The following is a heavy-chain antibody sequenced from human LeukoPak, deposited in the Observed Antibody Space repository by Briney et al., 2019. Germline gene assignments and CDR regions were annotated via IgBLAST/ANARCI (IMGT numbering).Heavy chain of an antibody. CDR3: AKPTCSSTSCYSRMDAFDI. Sequence: PGGSLRLSCAASGFTFSSYAMSWVRQAPGKGLEWVSAISGSGGSTYYADSVKGRFTISGDNSKNTLYLQMNSLRAEDTAVYYCAKPTCSSTSCYSRMDAFDIWGQGTMVTVSS. V-gene: IGHV3-23*01. CDR2: ISGSGGST. J-gene: IGHJ3*02. D-gene: IGHD2-2*01. CDR1: GFTFSSYA.